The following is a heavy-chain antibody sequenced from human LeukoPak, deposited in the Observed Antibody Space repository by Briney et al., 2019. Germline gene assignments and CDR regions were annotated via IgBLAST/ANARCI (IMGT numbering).Heavy chain of an antibody. J-gene: IGHJ4*02. Sequence: GGSLRLSCTASGFTFSSYWMHWVRQAPGKGLVWVSRINSVVNSTSYADSVKGRFTISRDNAKNTLYLQMNSLGVEDTAVYYCARPWGSGWYFFDYWGQGTLVTVSS. CDR2: INSVVNST. V-gene: IGHV3-74*01. CDR1: GFTFSSYW. D-gene: IGHD6-19*01. CDR3: ARPWGSGWYFFDY.